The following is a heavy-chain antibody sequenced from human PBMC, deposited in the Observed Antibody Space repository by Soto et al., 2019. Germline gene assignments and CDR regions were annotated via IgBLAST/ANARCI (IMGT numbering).Heavy chain of an antibody. CDR2: IIPIFGTA. CDR1: GGTFSSYA. V-gene: IGHV1-69*12. Sequence: QVQLVQSGAEVKKPGSSVKVSCKASGGTFSSYAISWVRQAPGQGLEWMGGIIPIFGTANYAQKFQGRVTITADESTSTAYMELSSLRSEDTAVYYCARDGGVGVVVTAWYFDYWGQGTLVTVSS. CDR3: ARDGGVGVVVTAWYFDY. J-gene: IGHJ4*02. D-gene: IGHD2-21*02.